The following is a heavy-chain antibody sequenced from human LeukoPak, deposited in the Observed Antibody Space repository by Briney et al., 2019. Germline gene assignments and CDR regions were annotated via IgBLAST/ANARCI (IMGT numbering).Heavy chain of an antibody. CDR3: ARAIEVGAMTPFDY. CDR2: ISGSGRTI. D-gene: IGHD1-26*01. J-gene: IGHJ4*02. V-gene: IGHV3-11*01. Sequence: GGSLRLSCAASGFTFSDYYMSWIRQAPGKGLEWISYISGSGRTIHYADSVKGRLTISRDNAKNSLYLQMNSLRAADTAVYYCARAIEVGAMTPFDYWGQGTLVTVSS. CDR1: GFTFSDYY.